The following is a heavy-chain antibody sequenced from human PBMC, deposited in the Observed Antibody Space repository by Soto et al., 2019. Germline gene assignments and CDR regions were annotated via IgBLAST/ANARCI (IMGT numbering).Heavy chain of an antibody. CDR2: ISYDGSNK. J-gene: IGHJ6*02. CDR3: AKGEYYDFWSGYRLWYYGMDV. CDR1: GFTFSSYG. Sequence: PGGSLRLSCAASGFTFSSYGMHWVRQAPGKGLEWVAVISYDGSNKYYADSVKGRFTISRDNSKNTLYLQMNSLRAEDTAVYYCAKGEYYDFWSGYRLWYYGMDVWGQGTTVTVSS. D-gene: IGHD3-3*01. V-gene: IGHV3-30*18.